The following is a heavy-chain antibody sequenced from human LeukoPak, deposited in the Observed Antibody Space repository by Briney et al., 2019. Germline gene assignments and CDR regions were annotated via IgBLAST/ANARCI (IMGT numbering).Heavy chain of an antibody. CDR2: IRQDGSDK. V-gene: IGHV3-7*04. J-gene: IGHJ4*02. D-gene: IGHD6-6*01. CDR3: AGDSSSSGGLEY. Sequence: SCKASGYTFTGYYMHWVRQAPGKGLEWVANIRQDGSDKYSVDSVKGRFTISRDNAKNSLYLQMNSLRAEDTAVYYCAGDSSSSGGLEYWGQGTLVTVSS. CDR1: GYTFTGYY.